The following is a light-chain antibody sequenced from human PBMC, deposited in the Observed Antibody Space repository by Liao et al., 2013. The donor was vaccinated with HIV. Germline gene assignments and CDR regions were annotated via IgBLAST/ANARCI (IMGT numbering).Light chain of an antibody. J-gene: IGLJ3*02. CDR1: RLEYKY. CDR2: RDS. V-gene: IGLV3-1*01. Sequence: SYDLTQPPSVSVSPGQTATISCSGDRLEYKYICWYQQKPGQSPLLVMYRDSKRPSGIPERFSGSRSGNTVTLTISGTQTLDEADYYCQAWDNYSWVFGGGTKVTV. CDR3: QAWDNYSWV.